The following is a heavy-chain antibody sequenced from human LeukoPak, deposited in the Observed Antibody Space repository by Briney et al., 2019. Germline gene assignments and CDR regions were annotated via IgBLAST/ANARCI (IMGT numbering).Heavy chain of an antibody. V-gene: IGHV3-53*01. CDR1: GFTVSSNY. CDR3: AIGAGYTI. D-gene: IGHD6-13*01. J-gene: IGHJ3*02. CDR2: IYGGGIT. Sequence: GGSLRLSCAASGFTVSSNYMSWVRQAPGKGLEWVSVIYGGGITYYADSAKGRFTITRDKYKNTLYLQMNSLRAEDTAVYHSAIGAGYTIWGQGTMVTVSS.